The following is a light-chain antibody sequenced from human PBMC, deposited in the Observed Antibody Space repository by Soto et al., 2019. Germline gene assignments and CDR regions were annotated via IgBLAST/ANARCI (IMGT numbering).Light chain of an antibody. V-gene: IGKV1-39*01. Sequence: QMTQSTSSLSASLGDRVTITCRASQSISRYLNWYQQKPGKAPKLLIYAASSLLGGVPSRFSGSGSGTDFTLTISSLQPEDFAIYYCQQSYSSPQTFGQGTKVDIK. CDR1: QSISRY. J-gene: IGKJ1*01. CDR2: AAS. CDR3: QQSYSSPQT.